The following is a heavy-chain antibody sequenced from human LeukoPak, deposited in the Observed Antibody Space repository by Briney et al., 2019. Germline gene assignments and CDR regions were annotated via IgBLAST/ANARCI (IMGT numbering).Heavy chain of an antibody. CDR1: GFTFSSYA. J-gene: IGHJ4*02. Sequence: GRSLRLSCAASGFTFSSYAMSWVRQAPGKGLEWVSAISGSGGSTYYADSVKGRFTISRDNSKNTLYLQMNSLRAEDTAVYYCAKDRNDYGDYNDYWGQGTLVTVSS. D-gene: IGHD4-17*01. V-gene: IGHV3-23*01. CDR2: ISGSGGST. CDR3: AKDRNDYGDYNDY.